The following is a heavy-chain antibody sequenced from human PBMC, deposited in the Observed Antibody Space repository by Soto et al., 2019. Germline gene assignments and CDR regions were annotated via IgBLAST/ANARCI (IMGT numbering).Heavy chain of an antibody. Sequence: SEILSLTCPVSGGSTTTYWGWIRQPPGKGLEWIGYINYRGTTKYNSSLNSRVIISVDTSKKQLSLKLNSVTAADTAVYYCATSYCGDGVSCNWFDPWGQGILVTVSS. CDR3: ATSYCGDGVSCNWFDP. CDR1: GGSTTTY. V-gene: IGHV4-59*03. D-gene: IGHD2-21*01. J-gene: IGHJ5*02. CDR2: INYRGTT.